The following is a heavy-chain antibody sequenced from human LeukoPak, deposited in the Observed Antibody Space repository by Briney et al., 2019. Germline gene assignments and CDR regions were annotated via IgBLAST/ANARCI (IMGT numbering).Heavy chain of an antibody. CDR3: ARDRAVRWLQSNYMDV. Sequence: SVKVSCKASGGTFSSYAISWVRQAPGQGLEWMGGIIPIFGTANYAQKFQGRVTITADESTSTAYMELSSLRSEDTAVYYCARDRAVRWLQSNYMDVWGKGTTVTVSS. V-gene: IGHV1-69*13. D-gene: IGHD5-24*01. CDR1: GGTFSSYA. CDR2: IIPIFGTA. J-gene: IGHJ6*03.